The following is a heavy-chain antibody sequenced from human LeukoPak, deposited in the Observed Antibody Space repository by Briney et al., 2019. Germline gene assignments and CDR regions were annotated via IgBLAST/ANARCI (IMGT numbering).Heavy chain of an antibody. D-gene: IGHD5-24*01. CDR1: GYRFPSYW. CDR3: ARMATDIWGLDY. CDR2: MYPGDSDT. Sequence: GESLKITCKGPGYRFPSYWIGWVRQMPGKGLEWGGIMYPGDSDTRYRPSFQGQVTISADKSISTAYLQWSSLKASDTAMYYCARMATDIWGLDYWGQGTLVTVSS. V-gene: IGHV5-51*01. J-gene: IGHJ4*02.